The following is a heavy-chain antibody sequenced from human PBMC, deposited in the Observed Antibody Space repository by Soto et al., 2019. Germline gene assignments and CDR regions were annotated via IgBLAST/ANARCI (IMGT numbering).Heavy chain of an antibody. J-gene: IGHJ6*02. D-gene: IGHD6-13*01. CDR2: IKQDGSEE. V-gene: IGHV3-7*01. CDR1: GFTFSSYW. CDR3: AIIAASGRAWDV. Sequence: EVQLVESGGGLVQPGGSLRLSCVDSGFTFSSYWMSWVRQPPVKGLEWVGNIKQDGSEENYVDSVKDRFTISRDNAKNSMYLQINSLRAEDTAVYYCAIIAASGRAWDVWGQGTTVFVSS.